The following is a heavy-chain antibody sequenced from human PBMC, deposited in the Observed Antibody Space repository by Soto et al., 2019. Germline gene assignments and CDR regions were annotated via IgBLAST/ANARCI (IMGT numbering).Heavy chain of an antibody. J-gene: IGHJ5*02. CDR3: ARDPSITIFGVVIAGPQFDP. CDR1: GYTFTSYG. Sequence: ASVKVSCKASGYTFTSYGISWVRQAPGQGLEWMGWISAYNGNTNYAQKLQGRVTMTTDTSTSTAYMELRSLRSDDTAVYYCARDPSITIFGVVIAGPQFDPWAREPWSPSPQ. CDR2: ISAYNGNT. D-gene: IGHD3-3*01. V-gene: IGHV1-18*01.